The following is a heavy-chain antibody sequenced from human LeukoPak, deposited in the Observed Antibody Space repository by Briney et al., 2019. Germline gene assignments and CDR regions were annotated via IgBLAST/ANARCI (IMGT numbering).Heavy chain of an antibody. Sequence: ASVKVSCKVSGYTLTELSMHWVRQAPGKGLEWMGGLDPEEGEIVYAQKFLGRVTMTEDISTDTIYMEVSSLRSEDTAVYYCVTARTFDYWSGSAYYFMDVWGKGTTVIVSS. D-gene: IGHD3-3*01. CDR2: LDPEEGEI. CDR3: VTARTFDYWSGSAYYFMDV. J-gene: IGHJ6*03. V-gene: IGHV1-24*01. CDR1: GYTLTELS.